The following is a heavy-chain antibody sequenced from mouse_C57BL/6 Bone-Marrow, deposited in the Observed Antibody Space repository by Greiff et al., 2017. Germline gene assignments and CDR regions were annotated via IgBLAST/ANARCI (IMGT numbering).Heavy chain of an antibody. D-gene: IGHD1-2*01. Sequence: VQLQQPGAELVMPGASVKLSCKASGYTFTSYWMHWVKQRPGQGLEWIGEIDPSDSYTNYNQKFKGKSTLTVDKSSSTAYMQLNSLTSEDSAVYYCARERGYYGLFDYWGQGTTLTVSS. V-gene: IGHV1-69*01. CDR3: ARERGYYGLFDY. J-gene: IGHJ2*01. CDR1: GYTFTSYW. CDR2: IDPSDSYT.